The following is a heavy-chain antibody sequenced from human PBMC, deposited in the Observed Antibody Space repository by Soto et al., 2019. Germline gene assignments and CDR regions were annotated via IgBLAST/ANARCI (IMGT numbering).Heavy chain of an antibody. CDR1: GFTFSSYG. D-gene: IGHD5-18*01. CDR3: SRVKDTAMVTSYYYYGMDV. J-gene: IGHJ6*02. Sequence: GGSLRLSCAASGFTFSSYGMHWVRQAPGKGLEWVAVIWYDGSNKYYADYVKGRFTISRDNSKNTLYLQMNSLRAEDTAVYYCSRVKDTAMVTSYYYYGMDVWGQGTTVTVS. CDR2: IWYDGSNK. V-gene: IGHV3-33*01.